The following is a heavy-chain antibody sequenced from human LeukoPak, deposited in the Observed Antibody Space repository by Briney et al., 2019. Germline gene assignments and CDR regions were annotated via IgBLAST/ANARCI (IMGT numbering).Heavy chain of an antibody. Sequence: GGSLRLSCAASGFTFSSYNMNWVRQAPGKGLEWVSFISSSSSNIYYADSVKGRFTISRDNAKNSLYLQMNSLRDEDTAVYYCARLYYYGSGSCDYWGQGNRVTVSS. J-gene: IGHJ4*02. V-gene: IGHV3-48*02. D-gene: IGHD3-10*01. CDR3: ARLYYYGSGSCDY. CDR1: GFTFSSYN. CDR2: ISSSSSNI.